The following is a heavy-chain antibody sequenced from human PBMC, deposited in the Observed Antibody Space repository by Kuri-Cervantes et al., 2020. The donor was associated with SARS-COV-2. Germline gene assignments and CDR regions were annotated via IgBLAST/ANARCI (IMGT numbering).Heavy chain of an antibody. CDR3: ARYMFQQLVEVAAFDI. CDR2: ISYDGSKK. V-gene: IGHV3-30-3*01. D-gene: IGHD6-13*01. J-gene: IGHJ3*02. Sequence: GGSLRLSCAASGFTFSSYAMHWVRQAPGKGLEWVAFISYDGSKKYYADSVKGRFTISRDNSKNTLYLQMNSLGAEDTAVYYCARYMFQQLVEVAAFDIWGQGTMVTVSS. CDR1: GFTFSSYA.